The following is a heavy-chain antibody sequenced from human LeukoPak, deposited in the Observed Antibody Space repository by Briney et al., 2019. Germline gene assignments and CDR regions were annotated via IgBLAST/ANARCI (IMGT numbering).Heavy chain of an antibody. CDR3: ARFTDTKGFDY. CDR2: IYSGGST. CDR1: GFTVSSNY. J-gene: IGHJ4*02. D-gene: IGHD5-18*01. V-gene: IGHV3-53*01. Sequence: PGGSLRVSCAASGFTVSSNYMSWVRQAPGKGLEWVSVIYSGGSTYYADSVKGRFIISRDNSKNTLYLQMNSLRAEDTAVYYCARFTDTKGFDYSGQGTLVTVSS.